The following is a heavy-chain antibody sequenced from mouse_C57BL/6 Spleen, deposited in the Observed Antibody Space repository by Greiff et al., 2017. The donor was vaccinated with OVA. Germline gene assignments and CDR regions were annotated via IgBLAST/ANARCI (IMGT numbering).Heavy chain of an antibody. V-gene: IGHV1-59*01. CDR2: IDPSDSYP. D-gene: IGHD4-1*02. CDR3: ARSPNWAYFDY. J-gene: IGHJ2*01. CDR1: GYTFTSYW. Sequence: QVQLKQPGAELVRPGTSVKLSCKASGYTFTSYWMHWVKQRPGQGLEWIGVIDPSDSYPNYNQKFKGKATLTVDTSSSTAYMHLSSLTSEDSAVYYCARSPNWAYFDYWGQGTTLTVSS.